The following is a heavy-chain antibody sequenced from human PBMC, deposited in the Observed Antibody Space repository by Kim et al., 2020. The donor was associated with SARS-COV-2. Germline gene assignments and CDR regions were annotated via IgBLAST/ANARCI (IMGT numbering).Heavy chain of an antibody. CDR3: ATQGLRHIRIMITFGGVIAPPYYFDY. Sequence: ASVKVSCKVSGYTLTELSMHWVRQAPGKGLEWMGGFDPEDGETIYAQKFQGRVTMTEVTSTDTAYMELSSLRSEDTAVYYCATQGLRHIRIMITFGGVIAPPYYFDYWGQGTLVTVSS. V-gene: IGHV1-24*01. CDR1: GYTLTELS. CDR2: FDPEDGET. D-gene: IGHD3-16*02. J-gene: IGHJ4*02.